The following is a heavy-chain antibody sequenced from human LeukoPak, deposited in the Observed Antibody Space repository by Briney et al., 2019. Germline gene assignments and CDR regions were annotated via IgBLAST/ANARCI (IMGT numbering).Heavy chain of an antibody. Sequence: GGSLRLSCAASGFTVSSNYMSWVRQAPGQGLEWVSVIYSGGSTYYADSVKGRFTISRDNSKNTLYLQMNSLRAEDTAVYYCARDGDPDDPYYFDYWGQGTLVTVSS. CDR2: IYSGGST. D-gene: IGHD1-1*01. CDR3: ARDGDPDDPYYFDY. V-gene: IGHV3-66*01. CDR1: GFTVSSNY. J-gene: IGHJ4*02.